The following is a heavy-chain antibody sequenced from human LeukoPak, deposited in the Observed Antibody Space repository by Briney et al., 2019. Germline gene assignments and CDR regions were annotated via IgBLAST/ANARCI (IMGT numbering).Heavy chain of an antibody. Sequence: ASVKVSCKASGYTFTSYGISWVRQAPGQGLEWMGRISAYNGNTNYAQKLQGRVTMTTDTSTSTAYVEPRSLRSDDTAVYYCARVQFDLAAVVITTYFDYWGQGTLVTVSS. CDR2: ISAYNGNT. J-gene: IGHJ4*02. CDR3: ARVQFDLAAVVITTYFDY. CDR1: GYTFTSYG. D-gene: IGHD3-22*01. V-gene: IGHV1-18*01.